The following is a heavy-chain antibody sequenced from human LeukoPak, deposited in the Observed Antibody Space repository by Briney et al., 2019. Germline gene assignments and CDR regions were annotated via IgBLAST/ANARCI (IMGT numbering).Heavy chain of an antibody. V-gene: IGHV3-48*03. Sequence: GGSLRLSCAASGFTFSSYEMNWVRQAPGKGLEWVSYISSSGSPIYYADSVKGRFTISRDNAKNSLYLQMNSLRAEDTAVYYCATKYCSGGSCYHYWCFDLWGRGTLVTVSS. D-gene: IGHD2-15*01. J-gene: IGHJ2*01. CDR2: ISSSGSPI. CDR3: ATKYCSGGSCYHYWCFDL. CDR1: GFTFSSYE.